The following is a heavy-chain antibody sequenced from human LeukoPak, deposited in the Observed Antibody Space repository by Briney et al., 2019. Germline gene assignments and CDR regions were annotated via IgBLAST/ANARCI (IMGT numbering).Heavy chain of an antibody. CDR2: IKQDGSEK. CDR1: GFAFSSYW. Sequence: GGSLRLSCAASGFAFSSYWMSWVRQAPGKGLEWLANIKQDGSEKYYVDSVKGRFTISRDNAKNSLYLQMNSLRAEDTAVYYCATLRWWKTAFDYWGQGTLVTVSS. CDR3: ATLRWWKTAFDY. J-gene: IGHJ4*02. V-gene: IGHV3-7*01. D-gene: IGHD4-23*01.